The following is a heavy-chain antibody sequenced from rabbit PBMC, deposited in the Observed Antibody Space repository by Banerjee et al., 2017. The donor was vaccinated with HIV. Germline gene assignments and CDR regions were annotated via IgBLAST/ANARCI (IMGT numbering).Heavy chain of an antibody. CDR2: IGTGTAST. CDR1: GFSFSSGYY. J-gene: IGHJ4*01. D-gene: IGHD6-1*01. CDR3: ARNTYGYAGYAYACFNL. V-gene: IGHV1S45*01. Sequence: QEQLEESGGDLVKPEGSLTLTCTASGFSFSSGYYMCWVRQAPGKGLEWIGCIGTGTASTYHASWAKGRFTNPSHNAQNTLYLQLNSLTVADTATYFCARNTYGYAGYAYACFNLWGQGTLVTVS.